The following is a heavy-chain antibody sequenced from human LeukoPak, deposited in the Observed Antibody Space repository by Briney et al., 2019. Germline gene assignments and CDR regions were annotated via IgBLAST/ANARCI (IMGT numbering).Heavy chain of an antibody. CDR1: GFTFTSYW. CDR3: AKDFWSGYYGHSFDY. D-gene: IGHD3-3*01. V-gene: IGHV3-23*01. CDR2: ISGSGGST. Sequence: TGGSLRLSCAASGFTFTSYWMTWVRQAPGKGLEWVSAISGSGGSTYYADSVKGRFTISRDNSKNTLYLQMNSLRAEDTAVYYCAKDFWSGYYGHSFDYWGQGTLVTVSS. J-gene: IGHJ4*02.